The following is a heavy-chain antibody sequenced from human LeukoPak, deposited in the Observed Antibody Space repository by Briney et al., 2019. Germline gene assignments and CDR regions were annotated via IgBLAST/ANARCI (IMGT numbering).Heavy chain of an antibody. CDR3: ARAEYYDSSGPNWFDP. CDR1: GYTFTSYD. D-gene: IGHD3-22*01. Sequence: GASVKVSCKASGYTFTSYDINWVRQATGQGLEWMGWINPNSGGTNYAQKFQGRVTMTRDTSISTAYMELSRLRSDDTAVYYCARAEYYDSSGPNWFDPWGQGTLVTVSS. J-gene: IGHJ5*02. V-gene: IGHV1-2*02. CDR2: INPNSGGT.